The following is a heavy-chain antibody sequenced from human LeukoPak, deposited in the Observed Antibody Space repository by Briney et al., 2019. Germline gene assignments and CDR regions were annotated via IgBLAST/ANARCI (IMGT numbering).Heavy chain of an antibody. D-gene: IGHD2-21*02. Sequence: GGSLRLSCAASGFTFSSYWMSWVRQAPGKGLEWVANIKQDGSEKYYVGSVKGRFTISRDNAKNSLYLQMNSLRAEDTAVYYCARDLVTPHFDYWGQGTLVTVSS. CDR3: ARDLVTPHFDY. CDR2: IKQDGSEK. CDR1: GFTFSSYW. J-gene: IGHJ4*02. V-gene: IGHV3-7*04.